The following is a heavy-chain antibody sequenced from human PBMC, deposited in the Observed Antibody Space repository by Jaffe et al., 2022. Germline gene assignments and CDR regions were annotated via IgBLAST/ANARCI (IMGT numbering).Heavy chain of an antibody. Sequence: QVQLQESGPGLVKPSGTLSLTCAVSGGSISSSNWWSWVRQPPGKGLEWIGEIYHSGSTNYNPSLKSRVTISVDKSKNQFSLKLSSVTAADTAVYYCAIILKYSSSRGYYYYYMDVWGKGTTVTVSS. D-gene: IGHD6-6*01. CDR3: AIILKYSSSRGYYYYYMDV. V-gene: IGHV4-4*02. CDR2: IYHSGST. CDR1: GGSISSSNW. J-gene: IGHJ6*03.